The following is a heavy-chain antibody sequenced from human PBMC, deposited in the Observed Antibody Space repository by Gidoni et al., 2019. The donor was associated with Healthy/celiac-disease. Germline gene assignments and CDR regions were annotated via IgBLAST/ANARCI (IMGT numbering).Heavy chain of an antibody. CDR2: IYYSGST. V-gene: IGHV4-31*03. Sequence: QVQLQESGPGLVTPSHTLSLTCTFSGCSISSGGYYWSWIRQHPGKGLEWIGYIYYSGSTYYNPSLKSRVTISVDTSKNQFSLKLSSVTDADTAVYYCASGGYSGYGTFDYWGQGTLVTVSS. CDR3: ASGGYSGYGTFDY. D-gene: IGHD5-12*01. J-gene: IGHJ4*02. CDR1: GCSISSGGYY.